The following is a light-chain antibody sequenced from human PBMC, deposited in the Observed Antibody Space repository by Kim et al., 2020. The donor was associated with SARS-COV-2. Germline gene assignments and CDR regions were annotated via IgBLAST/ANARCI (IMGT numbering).Light chain of an antibody. Sequence: QPVLTQSPSASASLGASVQLTCTLSSGHSSYAIAWHQQQPEKGPRFLMKVNRDGSHIKGDGIPDRFSGSTSGAERYLTISSLQSEDEADYYCQTWDTDLRVFGGGTQLTVL. CDR3: QTWDTDLRV. J-gene: IGLJ3*02. V-gene: IGLV4-69*01. CDR1: SGHSSYA. CDR2: VNRDGSH.